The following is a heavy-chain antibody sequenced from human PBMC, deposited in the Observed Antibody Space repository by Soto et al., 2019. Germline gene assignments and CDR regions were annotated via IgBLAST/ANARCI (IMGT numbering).Heavy chain of an antibody. D-gene: IGHD7-27*01. V-gene: IGHV4-30-4*01. CDR3: ARGRYCLTGTCFPKWFDA. CDR1: GDSISNLDYF. J-gene: IGHJ5*02. Sequence: SETLSLTCSVSGDSISNLDYFWAWIRQPPGQALEYIGYIYKSATTYYNPSFESRVAISVDTSKSQFSLNVTSVTAADTAVYFCARGRYCLTGTCFPKWFDAWGQGALVTVSS. CDR2: IYKSATT.